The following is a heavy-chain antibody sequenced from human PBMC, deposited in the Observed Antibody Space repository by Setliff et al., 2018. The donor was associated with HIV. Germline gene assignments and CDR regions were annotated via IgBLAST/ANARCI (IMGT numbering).Heavy chain of an antibody. CDR2: IYPGDSDT. CDR1: GYSFTSYW. D-gene: IGHD3-10*01. J-gene: IGHJ4*02. Sequence: GESLKISCKGSGYSFTSYWIAWVRQMPGKGLEWMGIIYPGDSDTRYSPSFQGQVTISADKSISTAYLQWSSLKASDTAMYYCARGYYYGSGSYYNLDYWGQGTLGTAPQ. CDR3: ARGYYYGSGSYYNLDY. V-gene: IGHV5-51*01.